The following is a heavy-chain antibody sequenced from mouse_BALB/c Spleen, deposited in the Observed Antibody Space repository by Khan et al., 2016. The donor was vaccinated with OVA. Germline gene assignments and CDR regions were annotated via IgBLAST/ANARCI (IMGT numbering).Heavy chain of an antibody. CDR1: GFTFSAYG. V-gene: IGHV5-6*01. J-gene: IGHJ3*01. CDR3: ASHVTGSFAY. Sequence: EVELVESGGDLVRPGGSLKLSCAASGFTFSAYGMSWVRPSPDKRLEWVATISSDGSYTYYPDSLKGRFTISRAHAKSTLYLQMRSLKSDDTAMYYCASHVTGSFAYWGQGTLVTVSA. CDR2: ISSDGSYT. D-gene: IGHD4-1*01.